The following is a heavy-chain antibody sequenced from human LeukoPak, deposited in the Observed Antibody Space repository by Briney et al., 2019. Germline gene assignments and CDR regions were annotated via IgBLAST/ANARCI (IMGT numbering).Heavy chain of an antibody. CDR1: GGTFSSYA. V-gene: IGHV1-69*05. Sequence: SVKVSRKASGGTFSSYAISWVRQAPGQGLEWMGGIIPIFGTANYAQKFQGRVTITTDESTSTAYMELSSLRSEDTAVYYCARDHGSSSYFDYWGQGTLVTVSS. D-gene: IGHD6-6*01. CDR3: ARDHGSSSYFDY. CDR2: IIPIFGTA. J-gene: IGHJ4*02.